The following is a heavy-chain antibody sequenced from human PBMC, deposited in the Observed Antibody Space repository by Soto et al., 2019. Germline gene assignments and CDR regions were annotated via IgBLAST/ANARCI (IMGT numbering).Heavy chain of an antibody. CDR1: GFTLSGRS. CDR3: ARGWFGPDV. Sequence: EVQLVESGGGLVQPGGSLRRSCAASGFTLSGRSMHWVRQAPGKGLVWVSGIDNAGTDSTYADSVKGRFTSSRDNAKNMLYLKMNSLRVEDTAVYYCARGWFGPDVWGKGTTVTVSS. V-gene: IGHV3-74*01. CDR2: IDNAGTDS. J-gene: IGHJ6*04. D-gene: IGHD3-10*01.